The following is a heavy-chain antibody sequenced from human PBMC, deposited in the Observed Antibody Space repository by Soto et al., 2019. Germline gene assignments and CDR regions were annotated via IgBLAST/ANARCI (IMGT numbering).Heavy chain of an antibody. CDR1: GITFSSYW. Sequence: EMQLVESGAGLVRPWGSLRLSCTASGITFSSYWMSWVRQAPGKGREWVAKIKQDGRETYYGDSVKGRFTISTDNAKKSLFLQMNSLRTEDTAVYDCARDRRGYPYDSGSDYTSDYWGQGTLVTVSS. CDR2: IKQDGRET. J-gene: IGHJ4*02. CDR3: ARDRRGYPYDSGSDYTSDY. V-gene: IGHV3-7*03. D-gene: IGHD3-10*01.